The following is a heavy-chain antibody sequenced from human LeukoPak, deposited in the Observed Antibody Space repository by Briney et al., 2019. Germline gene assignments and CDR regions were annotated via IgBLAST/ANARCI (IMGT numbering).Heavy chain of an antibody. D-gene: IGHD3-22*01. CDR1: GYTFTGYY. Sequence: ASVKVSCKASGYTFTGYYMHWVRQAPGQGLEWMGWINPNSGGTNYAQKFQGRVTMTRDTSISTAYMELSRLRSDDTAVYYCARGGGAAHYDSSGYSPFDYWGQGTLVTVSS. J-gene: IGHJ4*02. V-gene: IGHV1-2*02. CDR3: ARGGGAAHYDSSGYSPFDY. CDR2: INPNSGGT.